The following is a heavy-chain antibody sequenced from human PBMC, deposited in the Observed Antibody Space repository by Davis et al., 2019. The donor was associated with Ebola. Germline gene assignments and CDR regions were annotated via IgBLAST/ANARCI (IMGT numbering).Heavy chain of an antibody. J-gene: IGHJ6*02. CDR3: ARVDIVAKYYYYGMDV. Sequence: SVKVSCKASGGTFSSYAISWVRQAPGQGLEWMGRIIPILGIANYAQKFQGRVTITADKSTSTAYMELSSLRSEDTAVYYCARVDIVAKYYYYGMDVWGQGTTVTVSS. CDR2: IIPILGIA. CDR1: GGTFSSYA. D-gene: IGHD5-12*01. V-gene: IGHV1-69*04.